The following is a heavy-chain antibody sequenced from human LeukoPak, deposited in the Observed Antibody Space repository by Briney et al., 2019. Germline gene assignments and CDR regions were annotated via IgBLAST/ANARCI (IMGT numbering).Heavy chain of an antibody. J-gene: IGHJ4*02. CDR3: ASLRSSGYQFYFDY. Sequence: SETLSLTCTVSGGSISSYYWSWIRQPAGKGLEWIGRIYTSGSTHYNPSLKSRVTMSVDTSKNQFSLKLSSVTAADTAVYYCASLRSSGYQFYFDYWGQGTLVTVSS. CDR2: IYTSGST. V-gene: IGHV4-4*07. CDR1: GGSISSYY. D-gene: IGHD3-22*01.